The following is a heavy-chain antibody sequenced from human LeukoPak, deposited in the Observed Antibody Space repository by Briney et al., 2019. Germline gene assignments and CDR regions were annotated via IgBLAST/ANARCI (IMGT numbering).Heavy chain of an antibody. D-gene: IGHD3-16*01. V-gene: IGHV1-69*05. Sequence: SVKVSCKASGATFSNYAINWVRQAPGQGLEWMGGIIPFFGTPNYAQKFQGRLTITTDESASTAYMELSSLKSEDTAIYFCARAAGFNYDDEKWFDPWGQGTLVTVSS. J-gene: IGHJ5*02. CDR2: IIPFFGTP. CDR3: ARAAGFNYDDEKWFDP. CDR1: GATFSNYA.